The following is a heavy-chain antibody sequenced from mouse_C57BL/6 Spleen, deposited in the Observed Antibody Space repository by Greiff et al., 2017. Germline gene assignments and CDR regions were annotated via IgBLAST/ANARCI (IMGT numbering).Heavy chain of an antibody. CDR2: INPNNGGT. Sequence: EVQLQQSGPELVKPGASVKISCKASGYTFTDYYMNWVKQSHGKSLEWIGDINPNNGGTSYNQKFKGKATLTVDKSSSTAYMELRSLTSEDSAVYYGARMNDYDGAWFAYGGQGTLVTVSA. J-gene: IGHJ3*01. CDR1: GYTFTDYY. D-gene: IGHD2-4*01. CDR3: ARMNDYDGAWFAY. V-gene: IGHV1-26*01.